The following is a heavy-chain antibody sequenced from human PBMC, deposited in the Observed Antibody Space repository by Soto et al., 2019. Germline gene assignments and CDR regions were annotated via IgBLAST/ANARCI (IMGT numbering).Heavy chain of an antibody. CDR2: INPNSGGT. CDR1: GYTFTGYY. Sequence: ASVKVSCKASGYTFTGYYMHGVVQSRGQWLEWMGWINPNSGGTNYAQKFQGRVTMTRDTSISTAYMELSRLRSDDTAVYYCARDAAYYYDSSGYLSEYFQHWGQGTLVTVSS. J-gene: IGHJ1*01. D-gene: IGHD3-22*01. V-gene: IGHV1-2*02. CDR3: ARDAAYYYDSSGYLSEYFQH.